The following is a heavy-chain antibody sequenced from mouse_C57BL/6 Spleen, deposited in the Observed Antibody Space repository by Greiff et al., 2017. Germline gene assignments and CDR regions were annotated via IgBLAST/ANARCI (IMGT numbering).Heavy chain of an antibody. CDR3: ARGIYYGSPYYFDY. D-gene: IGHD1-1*01. J-gene: IGHJ2*01. CDR1: GYTFTSYW. Sequence: QVQLQQPGAELVKPGASVKLSCKASGYTFTSYWMQWVKQRPGQGLEWIGEIDPSDSYTNYNQKFKGKATLTVDTSSSTAYMQLSSLTSEDSAVYYCARGIYYGSPYYFDYWGKSTTHTVSS. CDR2: IDPSDSYT. V-gene: IGHV1-50*01.